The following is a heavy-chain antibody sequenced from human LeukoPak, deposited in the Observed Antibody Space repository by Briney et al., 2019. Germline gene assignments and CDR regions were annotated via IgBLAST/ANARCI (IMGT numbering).Heavy chain of an antibody. CDR3: AMLEWLRLNDKNFDY. CDR2: ISGSGGST. CDR1: GFTFSSYA. J-gene: IGHJ4*02. V-gene: IGHV3-23*01. Sequence: GGSLRLSCAASGFTFSSYAMNWVRQAPGKGLEWVSVISGSGGSTYNADSVEGRFTISRDNSKNTLYLQMNSLRAEDTAVYYCAMLEWLRLNDKNFDYWGQGTLVTVSS. D-gene: IGHD5-12*01.